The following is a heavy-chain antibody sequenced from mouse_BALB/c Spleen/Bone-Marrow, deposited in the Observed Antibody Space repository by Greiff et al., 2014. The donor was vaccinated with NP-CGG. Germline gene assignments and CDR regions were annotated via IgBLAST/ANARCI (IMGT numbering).Heavy chain of an antibody. V-gene: IGHV3-1*02. Sequence: EVQLQQSGPDLVKPSQSLSLTCTVTGYSITSGYSWHWIRQFPENKLEWMGYIHYSGVTNYNPSLKSRISITRDTSKNQFFLQLNSVTTEDTATYYCARFDGTYAMDYWGQGTSVTVSS. CDR3: ARFDGTYAMDY. D-gene: IGHD2-1*01. CDR2: IHYSGVT. CDR1: GYSITSGYS. J-gene: IGHJ4*01.